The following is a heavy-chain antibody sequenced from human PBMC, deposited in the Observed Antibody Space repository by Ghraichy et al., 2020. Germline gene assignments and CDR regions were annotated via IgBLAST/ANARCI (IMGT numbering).Heavy chain of an antibody. Sequence: GGSLRLSCAASGFTFSSYSMNWVRQAPGKGLEWVSYISSSSSTIYYADSVKGRFTISRDNAKNSLYLQMNSLRDEDTAVYYCARAYCSSTSCYYGVDYWGQGTLVTVSS. D-gene: IGHD2-2*01. J-gene: IGHJ4*02. CDR1: GFTFSSYS. CDR3: ARAYCSSTSCYYGVDY. V-gene: IGHV3-48*02. CDR2: ISSSSSTI.